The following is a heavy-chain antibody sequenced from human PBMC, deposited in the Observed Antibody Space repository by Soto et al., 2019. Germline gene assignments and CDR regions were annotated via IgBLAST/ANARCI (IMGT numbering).Heavy chain of an antibody. J-gene: IGHJ4*02. CDR1: GFTFSSHV. CDR2: INRDGNI. CDR3: AINRNSCFDY. D-gene: IGHD4-4*01. Sequence: GGSLRLSCAASGFTFSSHVMNWIRQAPGKGLEWVSSINRDGNIYYADSVKGRFTISRDNAKNSLYLQMNNLRAEDTAVYYCAINRNSCFDYWGQGTLVTVSS. V-gene: IGHV3-21*01.